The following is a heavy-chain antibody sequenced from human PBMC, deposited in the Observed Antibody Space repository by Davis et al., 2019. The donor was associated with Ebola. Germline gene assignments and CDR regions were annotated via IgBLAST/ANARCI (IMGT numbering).Heavy chain of an antibody. CDR3: AREGDGGITGTTGWFDP. Sequence: SSVTVSCKASVCTFSSYAISWLRQAPGHGLEWMGRIIPIFGTANYAQKFQGRVTITADKSTSTAYMELSSLRSEDTAVYYCAREGDGGITGTTGWFDPWGQGTLVTVSS. V-gene: IGHV1-69*06. D-gene: IGHD1-20*01. J-gene: IGHJ5*02. CDR1: VCTFSSYA. CDR2: IIPIFGTA.